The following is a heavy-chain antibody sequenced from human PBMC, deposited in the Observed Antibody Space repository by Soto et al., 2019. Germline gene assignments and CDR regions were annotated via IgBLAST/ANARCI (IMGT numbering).Heavy chain of an antibody. D-gene: IGHD2-2*01. Sequence: GASVKVSCKTSGYTFSNYGITWVRQAPGQPLEWLGWISLYSDGTNYAQKYQGRVSMTTDTSTTTAYMELRSLRSDDTAVYYCARVVPGAEAWFGPWGQGTLVTVSS. CDR1: GYTFSNYG. V-gene: IGHV1-18*01. CDR3: ARVVPGAEAWFGP. J-gene: IGHJ5*02. CDR2: ISLYSDGT.